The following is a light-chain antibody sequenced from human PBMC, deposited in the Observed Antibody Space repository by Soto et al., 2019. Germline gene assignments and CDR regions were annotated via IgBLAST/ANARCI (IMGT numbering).Light chain of an antibody. CDR2: GAS. V-gene: IGKV3-20*01. CDR1: QCFNSSY. CDR3: QQDGSSPRT. J-gene: IGKJ1*01. Sequence: EIVLTQPPGTPSSSPRERATLSGRAIQCFNSSYLAWYQQKPGQAARLLICGASRRATGIPDRFSGSGSGIDFTLTIIRLDAEDFAVYYCQQDGSSPRTFGQGTEVDIK.